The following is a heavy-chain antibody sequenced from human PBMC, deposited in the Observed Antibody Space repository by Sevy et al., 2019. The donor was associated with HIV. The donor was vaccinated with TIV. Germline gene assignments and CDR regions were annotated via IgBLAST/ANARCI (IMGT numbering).Heavy chain of an antibody. D-gene: IGHD3-10*01. CDR3: ARPYGSGSREAFDV. J-gene: IGHJ3*01. V-gene: IGHV3-21*01. CDR1: GFSFSTYM. CDR2: ISYSSNYI. Sequence: GGSLRLSCTASGFSFSTYMMNWVRQAPGKGLEWVASISYSSNYIYYADSLKGRFTISRDNAKNSLFLQMNSLRAEDTAVYYCARPYGSGSREAFDVWGQETMVTVSS.